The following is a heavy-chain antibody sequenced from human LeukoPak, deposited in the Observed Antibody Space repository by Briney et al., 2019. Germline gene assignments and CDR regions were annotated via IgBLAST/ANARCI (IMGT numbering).Heavy chain of an antibody. D-gene: IGHD5-18*01. J-gene: IGHJ4*02. CDR3: ARDTAMAFDY. CDR2: ISYDGSNK. CDR1: GFTFSSYA. V-gene: IGHV3-30-3*01. Sequence: GRSLRPSCAASGFTFSSYAMHWVRQAPGKGLEWVAVISYDGSNKYYADSVKGRFTISRDNAKNSLYLQMDSLRAEDTAVYYCARDTAMAFDYWGQGTLVTVSS.